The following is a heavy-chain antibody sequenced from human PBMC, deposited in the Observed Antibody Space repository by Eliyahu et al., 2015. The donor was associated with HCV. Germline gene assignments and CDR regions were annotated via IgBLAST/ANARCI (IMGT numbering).Heavy chain of an antibody. CDR2: INXNNXGT. J-gene: IGHJ4*02. V-gene: IGHV1-2*02. Sequence: QVQLVQSGAEVXKPGASVKVXCKASGYXFSGHYIHWVRQAPGQGLEWLGWINXNNXGTNXAQKXQGRVTLTRDTSNTTAYMKLSTLRSDDTAVYFCARTTRSFFDYWGQGTLVTVSS. CDR3: ARTTRSFFDY. D-gene: IGHD3-10*01. CDR1: GYXFSGHY.